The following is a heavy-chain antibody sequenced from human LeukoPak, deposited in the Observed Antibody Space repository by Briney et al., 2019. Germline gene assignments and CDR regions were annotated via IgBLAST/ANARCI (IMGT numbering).Heavy chain of an antibody. Sequence: PSETLSLTCTVSGGSISTYYWSWIRQPPGKGLEWIGHISYGGSTNYNPSLKSRVTISVDTSLNQFSLKLTSVTAADTAVYYCARGAGKYHFHGMVVWGQGTTVTVSS. V-gene: IGHV4-59*01. CDR3: ARGAGKYHFHGMVV. J-gene: IGHJ6*02. CDR2: ISYGGST. CDR1: GGSISTYY.